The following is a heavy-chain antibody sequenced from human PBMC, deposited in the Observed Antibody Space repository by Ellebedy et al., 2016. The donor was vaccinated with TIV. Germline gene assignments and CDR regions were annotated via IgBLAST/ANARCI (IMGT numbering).Heavy chain of an antibody. Sequence: MPGGSLRLSCTVSGASIRSYYWSWIRQPPGKGLEWIGNIYYSGSTNYNSSLKSRLTISVDMSKNQFSLKLSSVTAADTAVYYCASNLWYTSDWYYFDHWGQGALVTVAS. J-gene: IGHJ4*02. D-gene: IGHD2-2*02. CDR1: GASIRSYY. CDR2: IYYSGST. CDR3: ASNLWYTSDWYYFDH. V-gene: IGHV4-59*08.